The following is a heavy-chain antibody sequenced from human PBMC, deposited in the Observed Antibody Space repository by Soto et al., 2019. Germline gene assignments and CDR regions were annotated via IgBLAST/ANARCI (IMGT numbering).Heavy chain of an antibody. J-gene: IGHJ6*02. CDR3: AKADEDPIVLALMDV. Sequence: QVQLVESGGGVVQPGRSLRLSCAASGFTFSSYGMHWVHQAPGKGLEWVAVISYDGSNKYYADSVKGRFTISRDNSKNTLYLQMNSLRAEDTAVYYCAKADEDPIVLALMDVWGQGTTVTVSS. D-gene: IGHD2-2*01. CDR1: GFTFSSYG. V-gene: IGHV3-30*18. CDR2: ISYDGSNK.